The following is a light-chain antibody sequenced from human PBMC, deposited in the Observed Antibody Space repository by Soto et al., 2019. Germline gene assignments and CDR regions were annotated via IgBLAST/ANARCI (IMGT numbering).Light chain of an antibody. J-gene: IGLJ2*01. CDR3: CSYAGSNTFQVV. CDR1: SSDVGSYNL. CDR2: EGS. V-gene: IGLV2-23*03. Sequence: QSALTQPASVSGSPGQSITISCTGTSSDVGSYNLVSWYQQHPGKAPKLMIYEGSKRPSGVSNRFSGSKSGNTASLTISGLQAEDEADYYCCSYAGSNTFQVVFGGGTKLTVL.